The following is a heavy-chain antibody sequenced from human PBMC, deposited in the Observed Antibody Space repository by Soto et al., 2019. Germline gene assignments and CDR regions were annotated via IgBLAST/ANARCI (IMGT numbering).Heavy chain of an antibody. D-gene: IGHD3-3*01. CDR2: IYYTGTT. V-gene: IGHV4-59*13. CDR1: VGSISSYY. CDR3: ARGPNYDFWSGYFRG. Sequence: SETLSLTCSVSVGSISSYYWSWIRPPPGEGLEWIGYIYYTGTTSYNPSLKSRVTISVDKSRNQFSLKLTSVTAADTAVYYCARGPNYDFWSGYFRGWGQGTLVTVSS. J-gene: IGHJ4*02.